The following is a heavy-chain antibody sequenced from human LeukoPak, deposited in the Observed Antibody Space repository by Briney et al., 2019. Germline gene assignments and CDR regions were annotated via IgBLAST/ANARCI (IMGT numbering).Heavy chain of an antibody. D-gene: IGHD6-19*01. Sequence: ASVKVSCKASGYTFTSYGISWERQAPGQGLEWMGWISVYNGNINYAQKFQGRVTMTTDTSTTTAYMELRSLRSDDTAVYYCTTDRAVAGTTTVLFDYWGQGTLVTVSS. V-gene: IGHV1-18*01. CDR1: GYTFTSYG. J-gene: IGHJ4*02. CDR3: TTDRAVAGTTTVLFDY. CDR2: ISVYNGNI.